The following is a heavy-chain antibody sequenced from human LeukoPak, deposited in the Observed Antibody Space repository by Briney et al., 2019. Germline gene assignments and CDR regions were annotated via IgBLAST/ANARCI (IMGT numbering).Heavy chain of an antibody. Sequence: SETLSLPCTLSGGSVSSYYWSWIRQPPGKGLEGIGFFYNHEHDKYNSSLKNRVNMSIDTSKHRLFLKLNSVTAADTAVYDRARFYSGPSGWFGLWDFDLGGSGTLVTVPT. CDR1: GGSVSSYY. D-gene: IGHD6-19*01. J-gene: IGHJ2*01. CDR3: ARFYSGPSGWFGLWDFDL. V-gene: IGHV4-4*09. CDR2: FYNHEHD.